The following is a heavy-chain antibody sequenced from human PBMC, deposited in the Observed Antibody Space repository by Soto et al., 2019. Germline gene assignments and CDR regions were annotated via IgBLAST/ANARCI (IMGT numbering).Heavy chain of an antibody. V-gene: IGHV3-30*18. J-gene: IGHJ6*02. Sequence: GGSLRLSCAASGFTFSSYGMHWVRQAPGKGLEWVAVISYDGSNKYYADSVKGRFTISRDNSKNTLYLQMNSLRAEDTAVYYCAKERNYYDSSGPVDYYYYGMDVWGQGTTVTVSS. CDR1: GFTFSSYG. CDR2: ISYDGSNK. D-gene: IGHD3-22*01. CDR3: AKERNYYDSSGPVDYYYYGMDV.